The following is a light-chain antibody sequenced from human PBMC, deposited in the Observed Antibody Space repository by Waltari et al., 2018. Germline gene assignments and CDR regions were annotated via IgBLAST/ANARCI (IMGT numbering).Light chain of an antibody. CDR3: MQALQTPAYT. J-gene: IGKJ2*01. CDR2: LGS. V-gene: IGKV2-28*01. Sequence: DIVMTQSPLSLPVTPGEPASISCNSSQSLLHSNGYNYLDWYLQKPGQSPQLLIYLGSNRASGVPDRFSASGSGTDFTLKSSRVEAEDVGVYYCMQALQTPAYTFGQGTKLDI. CDR1: QSLLHSNGYNY.